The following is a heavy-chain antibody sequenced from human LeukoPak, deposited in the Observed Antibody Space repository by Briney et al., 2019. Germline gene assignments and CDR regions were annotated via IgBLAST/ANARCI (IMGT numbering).Heavy chain of an antibody. D-gene: IGHD4-17*01. CDR2: IIPIFGTA. V-gene: IGHV1-69*13. CDR1: GGTFSSYA. J-gene: IGHJ4*02. Sequence: ASVKVSCKASGGTFSSYAISWVRQAPGQGLEWMGGIIPIFGTANYAQKFQGRVTITADESTSTAYMELSSLRSEDTAVYYCAKRGGRMTTDLRGAFDYWGQGTLVTVSS. CDR3: AKRGGRMTTDLRGAFDY.